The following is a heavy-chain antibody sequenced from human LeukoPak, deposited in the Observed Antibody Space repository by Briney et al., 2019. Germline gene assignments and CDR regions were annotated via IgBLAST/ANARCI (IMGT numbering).Heavy chain of an antibody. V-gene: IGHV1-18*01. CDR1: GYTFTSYG. CDR2: ISAYNGNT. CDR3: ATYHAATQQLVSS. D-gene: IGHD6-13*01. Sequence: GASVKVSCKASGYTFTSYGISWVRQAPGQGLEWMGWISAYNGNTNYAQKLQGRVTMTEDTSTDTAYMELSSLRSEDTAVYYCATYHAATQQLVSSWGQGTLVTVSS. J-gene: IGHJ5*02.